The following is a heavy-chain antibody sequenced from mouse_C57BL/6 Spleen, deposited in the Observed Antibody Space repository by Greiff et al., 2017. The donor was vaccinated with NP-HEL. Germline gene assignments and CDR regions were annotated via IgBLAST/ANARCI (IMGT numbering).Heavy chain of an antibody. CDR3: ARRGSCV. CDR2: IDPSDSYT. CDR1: GYTFTSYW. J-gene: IGHJ1*03. V-gene: IGHV1-69*01. Sequence: QVQLQQPGAELVMPGASVKLSCKASGYTFTSYWMHWVKQRPGQGLEWIGEIDPSDSYTNYNHKFKGKSTLTVDKSSSTAYMQLSSLTTEDSAVCYGARRGSCVWGTVATVTVSS.